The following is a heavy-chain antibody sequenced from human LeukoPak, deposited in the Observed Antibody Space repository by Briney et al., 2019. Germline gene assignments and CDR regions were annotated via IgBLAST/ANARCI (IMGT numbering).Heavy chain of an antibody. J-gene: IGHJ4*02. CDR2: ISGSGDNT. CDR1: GFTFSSFA. V-gene: IGHV3-23*01. Sequence: GGSLRLSCAASGFTFSSFAMSWVRQAPGKGLEWVSSISGSGDNTYYADSVKDRFTISRDKSKNTLYLQMNSLGAEDTVVYYCAKNRGNYYYFDYWGQGTLVTVSS. D-gene: IGHD4-11*01. CDR3: AKNRGNYYYFDY.